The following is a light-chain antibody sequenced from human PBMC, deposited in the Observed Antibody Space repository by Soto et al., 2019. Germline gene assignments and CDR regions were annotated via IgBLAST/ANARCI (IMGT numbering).Light chain of an antibody. CDR2: EGS. Sequence: QSALTQPGSLSGSPGHSITISCSGTSNDIGTYNLVSWYQQHPGKAPKLIIFEGSRLPSGVSSRFSGSKSGNTASLTISGLRPEDEADYYCSSYAGSNTLVVFGGGTKLTVL. CDR1: SNDIGTYNL. V-gene: IGLV2-23*01. J-gene: IGLJ2*01. CDR3: SSYAGSNTLVV.